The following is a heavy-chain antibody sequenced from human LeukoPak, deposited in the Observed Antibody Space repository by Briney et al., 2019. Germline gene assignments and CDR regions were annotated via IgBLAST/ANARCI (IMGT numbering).Heavy chain of an antibody. V-gene: IGHV4-59*01. CDR2: TYYSGST. Sequence: SETLSLTCTVSGGSISSYYWSWIRQPPGKGLEWIGYTYYSGSTNYNPSLKSRVTISVDTSKNQFSLKLSSVTAADTAVYYCARDSPIAAAGFFHAFDIWGQGTMVTVSS. CDR1: GGSISSYY. J-gene: IGHJ3*02. CDR3: ARDSPIAAAGFFHAFDI. D-gene: IGHD6-13*01.